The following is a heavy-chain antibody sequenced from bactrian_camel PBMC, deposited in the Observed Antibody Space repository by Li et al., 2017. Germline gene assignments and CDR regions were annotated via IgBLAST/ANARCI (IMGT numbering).Heavy chain of an antibody. V-gene: IGHV3S53*01. Sequence: VQLVESGGGSVQAGGSLTLSCAAPAYIFSIYCMGWFRQAPGKEREGVAYIGRDGATSYGDSVKGRFTISKDNAKNSLYLQMNSLKPEDTATYYCAARDGTYCGTLGSAAFGYWGQGTQVTVS. J-gene: IGHJ6*01. CDR1: AYIFSIYC. CDR2: IGRDGAT. D-gene: IGHD2*01. CDR3: AARDGTYCGTLGSAAFGY.